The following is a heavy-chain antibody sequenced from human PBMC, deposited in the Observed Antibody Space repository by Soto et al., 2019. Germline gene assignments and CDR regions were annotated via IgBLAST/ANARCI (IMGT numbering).Heavy chain of an antibody. CDR1: GFTFSNAW. V-gene: IGHV3-15*01. CDR3: TTELNLMITFGGVIVGEAY. Sequence: GGSLRLSCAASGFTFSNAWMSWVRQAPGKGLEWVGRIKSKTDGGTTDYAAPVKGRFTISRDDSKNTLYLQMNSLKTEDTAVYYCTTELNLMITFGGVIVGEAYWGQGTLVTVSS. CDR2: IKSKTDGGTT. D-gene: IGHD3-16*02. J-gene: IGHJ4*02.